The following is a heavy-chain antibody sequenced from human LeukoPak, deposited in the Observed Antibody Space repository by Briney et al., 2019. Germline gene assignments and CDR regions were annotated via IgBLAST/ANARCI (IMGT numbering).Heavy chain of an antibody. V-gene: IGHV4-59*10. CDR1: GGSFSGYY. CDR3: ASSSLIVGASDY. Sequence: SETLSLTCAVYGGSFSGYYWSWIRQPAGKGLEWIGRIYTSGSTNYNPSLKSRVTMSVDTSKNQFSLKLSSVTAADTAVYYCASSSLIVGASDYWGQGTLVTVSS. D-gene: IGHD1-26*01. J-gene: IGHJ4*02. CDR2: IYTSGST.